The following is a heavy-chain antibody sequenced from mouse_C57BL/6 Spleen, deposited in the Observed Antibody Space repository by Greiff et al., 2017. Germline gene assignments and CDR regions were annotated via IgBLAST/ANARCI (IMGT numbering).Heavy chain of an antibody. CDR3: ASEGGYYGSSPFDY. V-gene: IGHV1-59*01. CDR2: IDPSDSYT. Sequence: QVQLQQPGAELVRPGTSVKLSCKASGYTFTSYWMHWVKQRPGQGLEWIGVIDPSDSYTNYNQKFKGKATLTVDTSSSTAYMQLSSLTSEDSAVYYWASEGGYYGSSPFDYWGQGTTLTVAS. D-gene: IGHD1-1*01. J-gene: IGHJ2*01. CDR1: GYTFTSYW.